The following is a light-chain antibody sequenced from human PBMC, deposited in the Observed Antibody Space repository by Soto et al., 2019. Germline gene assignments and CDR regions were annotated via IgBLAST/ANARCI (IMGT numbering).Light chain of an antibody. CDR2: DTS. V-gene: IGKV3-11*01. CDR1: QTVSSK. CDR3: HQRKSWPRT. J-gene: IGKJ1*01. Sequence: EIVLTQSPATLSSSPGERATLSCRASQTVSSKLAWYQHKPGQAPRLLIYDTSNRATGIPARFSGSGSGTDFILTISSLEPEDFAVYYCHQRKSWPRTFGQGTKVEIK.